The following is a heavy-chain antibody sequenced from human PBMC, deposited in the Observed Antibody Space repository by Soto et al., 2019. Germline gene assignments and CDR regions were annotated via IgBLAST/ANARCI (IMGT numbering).Heavy chain of an antibody. J-gene: IGHJ4*02. Sequence: EVQLVESGGGLVQPGGSLRLSCAASGFTFSSYSMNWVHQAPGKGLEWVSYISSSSSTIYYADSVKGRFTISRDNAKNSLYLQMNSLRAEDTAVYYCARGLMVYAIDYFDYWGQGTLVTVSS. CDR3: ARGLMVYAIDYFDY. CDR1: GFTFSSYS. CDR2: ISSSSSTI. D-gene: IGHD2-8*01. V-gene: IGHV3-48*01.